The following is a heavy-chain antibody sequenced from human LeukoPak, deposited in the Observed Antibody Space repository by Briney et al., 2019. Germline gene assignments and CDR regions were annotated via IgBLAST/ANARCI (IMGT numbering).Heavy chain of an antibody. D-gene: IGHD5-18*01. CDR1: GFSVSSNY. V-gene: IGHV3-53*01. Sequence: GGSLRLSCAASGFSVSSNYMSWVRQAPGKGLEWVSVIYSGGSTYYADSVKGRFTISRDNSKNTLYLQMNSLRAEDTAVYYCASRGYSYGPDYWGQGTLVTVSS. CDR2: IYSGGST. J-gene: IGHJ4*02. CDR3: ASRGYSYGPDY.